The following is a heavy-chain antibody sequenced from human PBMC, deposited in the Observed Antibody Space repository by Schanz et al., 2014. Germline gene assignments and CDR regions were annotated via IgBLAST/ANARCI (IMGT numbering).Heavy chain of an antibody. CDR3: ARFGGSVCDY. CDR1: GITFSSHS. Sequence: EVHLVESGGGLVQPGGSLRLSCAASGITFSSHSFNWIRQAPGKGLEWISYITYNGGTIYYADSVKGRFTISRDNAKNSLYLQMTSLRAEDTAVYYCARFGGSVCDYWAQGTLVTVSS. CDR2: ITYNGGTI. J-gene: IGHJ4*02. V-gene: IGHV3-48*01. D-gene: IGHD3-10*01.